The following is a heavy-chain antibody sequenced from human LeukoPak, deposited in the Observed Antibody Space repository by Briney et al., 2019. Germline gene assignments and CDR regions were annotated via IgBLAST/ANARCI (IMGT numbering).Heavy chain of an antibody. J-gene: IGHJ4*02. D-gene: IGHD3-3*01. CDR3: AREETDFWSGYPDY. CDR1: GFTVSSNY. Sequence: PGGSLRLSCAASGFTVSSNYMSWVRQAPGKGLEWVANIKQDGSEKYYVDSVKGRFTISRDNAKNSLYLQMNSLRAEDTAVYYCAREETDFWSGYPDYWGQGSLVTVSS. V-gene: IGHV3-7*01. CDR2: IKQDGSEK.